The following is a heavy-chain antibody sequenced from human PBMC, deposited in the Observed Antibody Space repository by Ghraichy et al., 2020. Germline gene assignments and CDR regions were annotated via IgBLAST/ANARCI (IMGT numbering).Heavy chain of an antibody. CDR3: ASHEYYDIVTGYLPFDI. V-gene: IGHV1-2*02. Sequence: ASVKVSCKSSGYTFTGYYMHWVRQAPGQGLEWMGWINPNSGGTNYAQKFQGRVTMTRDTSISTAYMELSRLRSDDTAVYYCASHEYYDIVTGYLPFDIWGQGTMVTVSS. D-gene: IGHD3-9*01. CDR1: GYTFTGYY. J-gene: IGHJ3*02. CDR2: INPNSGGT.